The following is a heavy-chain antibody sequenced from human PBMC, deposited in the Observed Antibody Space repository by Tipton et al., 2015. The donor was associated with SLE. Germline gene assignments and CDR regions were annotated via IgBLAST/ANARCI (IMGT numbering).Heavy chain of an antibody. V-gene: IGHV5-10-1*01. J-gene: IGHJ4*02. Sequence: QLVQSGAEVKKPGESLRISCKGSGYSFTTNWITWVRQMPGKGLEWMGRIDPSDSYTNYSPSFQGHVTISADKSNSTANLQWSSLKASDTAMYYCARHGSGGYPYWGQGTPVTVSS. D-gene: IGHD3-3*01. CDR2: IDPSDSYT. CDR3: ARHGSGGYPY. CDR1: GYSFTTNW.